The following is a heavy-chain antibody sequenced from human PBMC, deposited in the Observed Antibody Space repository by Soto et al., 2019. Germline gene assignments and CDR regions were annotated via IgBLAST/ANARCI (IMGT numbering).Heavy chain of an antibody. CDR2: ISSSGSTI. CDR3: ARISANPVGFDY. CDR1: GFTFSSYE. V-gene: IGHV3-48*03. Sequence: EVQLVESGGGLVQPGGSLRLSCAASGFTFSSYEMNWVRQAPGKGLEWVSYISSSGSTIYYADSVKGRFTISRDNAKNSPYLQMNSLRAEDTAVYYCARISANPVGFDYWGQGTLVTVSS. J-gene: IGHJ4*02. D-gene: IGHD6-25*01.